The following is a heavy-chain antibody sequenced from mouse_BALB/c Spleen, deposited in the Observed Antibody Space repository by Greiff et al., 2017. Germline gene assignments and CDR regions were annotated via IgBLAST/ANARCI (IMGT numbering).Heavy chain of an antibody. Sequence: QVQLKQSGAELVRPGVSVTISCTGSGYTFTDYAMHWVKQSHAKSLEWIGVISTYYGDASYNQKFKGKATMTVDKSSSTAYMELARLTSEDSAIYYCARGTMVDDWGQGTTLTVSS. CDR1: GYTFTDYA. D-gene: IGHD1-1*02. J-gene: IGHJ2*01. CDR2: ISTYYGDA. CDR3: ARGTMVDD. V-gene: IGHV1S137*01.